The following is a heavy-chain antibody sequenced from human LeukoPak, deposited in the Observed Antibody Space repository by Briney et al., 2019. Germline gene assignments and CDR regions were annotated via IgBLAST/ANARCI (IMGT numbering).Heavy chain of an antibody. V-gene: IGHV1-18*04. J-gene: IGHJ3*02. CDR1: GYTFNNYG. D-gene: IGHD4-17*01. Sequence: ASVKVSCKASGYTFNNYGVSWVRQAPGQGLEWMGWISTYNGNTNYAQRLQDRVTITTDTSTSTVYMELRSLRSDDTAMYHCATTGDAFKIWGQGTMVAVSS. CDR2: ISTYNGNT. CDR3: ATTGDAFKI.